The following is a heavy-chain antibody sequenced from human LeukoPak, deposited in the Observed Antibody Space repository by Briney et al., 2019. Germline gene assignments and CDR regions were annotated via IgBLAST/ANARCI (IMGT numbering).Heavy chain of an antibody. CDR2: IKQDGSEK. V-gene: IGHV3-7*03. CDR3: AREMEAAAGSYGMDV. J-gene: IGHJ6*02. CDR1: GFTFSSYW. Sequence: GGFLRLSCAASGFTFSSYWMSWVRQAPGKGLEWVANIKQDGSEKYYVDSVKGRFTISRDNAKNSLYLQMNSLRAEDTAVYYCAREMEAAAGSYGMDVWGQGTTVTVSS. D-gene: IGHD6-13*01.